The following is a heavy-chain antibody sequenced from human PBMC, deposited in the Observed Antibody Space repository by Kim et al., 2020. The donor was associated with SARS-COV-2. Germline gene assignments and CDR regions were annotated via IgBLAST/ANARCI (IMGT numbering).Heavy chain of an antibody. CDR3: ARDPPSGNWNYGAFDI. D-gene: IGHD1-7*01. CDR2: ISYSGST. Sequence: SETLSLTCIVSGGSISSHYWNWIRQPPGKGLEWIGYISYSGSTNYNPSLKSRVTISVDTSKNQFSLQLRSVTATDTAVYYCARDPPSGNWNYGAFDIWGRGTMVTVSS. J-gene: IGHJ3*02. CDR1: GGSISSHY. V-gene: IGHV4-59*11.